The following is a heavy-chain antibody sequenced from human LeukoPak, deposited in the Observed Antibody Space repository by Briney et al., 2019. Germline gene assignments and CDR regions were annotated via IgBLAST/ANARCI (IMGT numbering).Heavy chain of an antibody. J-gene: IGHJ6*03. CDR2: IIPIFGTS. CDR1: GGTFSNYA. V-gene: IGHV1-69*06. D-gene: IGHD3-10*01. CDR3: ARPRFPYYRLSGADYYYMDV. Sequence: SVKVSCKASGGTFSNYAISWVRQAPGQGLEWMGGIIPIFGTSNYAQKFQGRVRITADKSMTTAYMELTSLRSEDTAVYYCARPRFPYYRLSGADYYYMDVWGKGTTVTVSS.